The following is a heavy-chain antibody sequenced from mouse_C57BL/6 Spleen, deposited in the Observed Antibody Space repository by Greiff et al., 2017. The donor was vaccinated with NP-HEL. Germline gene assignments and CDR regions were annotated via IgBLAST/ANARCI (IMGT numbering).Heavy chain of an antibody. CDR2: IYPGSGST. V-gene: IGHV1-55*01. Sequence: QGQGKKEGAERGKPGASVKMSCKASGYTFTSYWITWVKQRPGQGLEWIGDIYPGSGSTNYNEKFKSKATMTVDTSSSTAYMQLSSLTSEDSAVYYCATGVGAWFAYWGQGTLVTVSA. J-gene: IGHJ3*01. CDR1: GYTFTSYW. CDR3: ATGVGAWFAY.